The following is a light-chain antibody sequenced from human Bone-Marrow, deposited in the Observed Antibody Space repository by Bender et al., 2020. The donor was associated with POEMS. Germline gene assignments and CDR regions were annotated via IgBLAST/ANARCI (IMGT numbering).Light chain of an antibody. CDR3: QSADNSVTDVL. V-gene: IGLV3-25*03. J-gene: IGLJ2*01. Sequence: YELTQPPSVSVSPGQTASITCFGEALPKQYAYWYQQKSGQAPVVVIYKDSERPSGIPERFSGSTSGTTVTLTISGVQAEDEADYYCQSADNSVTDVLFGGGTKLTVL. CDR2: KDS. CDR1: ALPKQY.